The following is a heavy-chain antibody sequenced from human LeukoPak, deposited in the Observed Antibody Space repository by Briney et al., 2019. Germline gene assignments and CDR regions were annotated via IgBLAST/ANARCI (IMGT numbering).Heavy chain of an antibody. CDR3: ARDSGTWLQSEPEFQLDS. V-gene: IGHV1-2*02. D-gene: IGHD5-24*01. J-gene: IGHJ5*01. CDR1: GYTFTTYY. Sequence: ASVKVSCKASGYTFTTYYMHWVRQAPGQGLEWMGWINPNIGGTNYAQKFQGRVTMTRDTSIATAYMELSRLRSDDTAVYFCARDSGTWLQSEPEFQLDSWGQGTLVTVSS. CDR2: INPNIGGT.